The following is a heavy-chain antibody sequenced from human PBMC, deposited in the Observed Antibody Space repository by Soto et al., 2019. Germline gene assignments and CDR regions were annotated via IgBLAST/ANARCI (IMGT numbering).Heavy chain of an antibody. CDR2: ISDDGSTR. J-gene: IGHJ4*02. CDR3: ARGGRYSYELPDY. Sequence: PGGSLRLSCAASGFTFSTYLMHWVRQFPGKGLVWVSRISDDGSTRTYAESVKGRFTISRDNARNTLSLQMNSLRAEDTALYYCARGGRYSYELPDYWGQGTLVTVSS. D-gene: IGHD5-18*01. CDR1: GFTFSTYL. V-gene: IGHV3-74*01.